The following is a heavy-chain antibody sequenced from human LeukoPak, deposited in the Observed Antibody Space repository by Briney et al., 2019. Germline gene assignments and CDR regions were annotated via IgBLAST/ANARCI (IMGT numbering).Heavy chain of an antibody. D-gene: IGHD1-26*01. Sequence: SQTLSLTCTVSGGSISSGSYCWSWIRQPAGKGLEWIGRICTSGSTNYNPSLKSRVTISVDTSKNQFSLKLSSVTAADTAVYYCARYRPGAELLGAFDIWGQGTMVTVSS. J-gene: IGHJ3*02. CDR3: ARYRPGAELLGAFDI. V-gene: IGHV4-61*02. CDR1: GGSISSGSYC. CDR2: ICTSGST.